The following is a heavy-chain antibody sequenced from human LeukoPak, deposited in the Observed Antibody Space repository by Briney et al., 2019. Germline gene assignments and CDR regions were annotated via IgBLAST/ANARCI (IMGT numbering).Heavy chain of an antibody. D-gene: IGHD3-10*01. CDR2: ISGSGGST. CDR3: ARVTMVRGVKTFDY. Sequence: GGSLRLSCAASGFTFSSYAMSWVRQAPGAGLEWVSVISGSGGSTYYADSVKGRFTISRDNAKNSLYLQMNSLRAEDTAVYYCARVTMVRGVKTFDYWGQGTLVTVSS. V-gene: IGHV3-23*01. CDR1: GFTFSSYA. J-gene: IGHJ4*02.